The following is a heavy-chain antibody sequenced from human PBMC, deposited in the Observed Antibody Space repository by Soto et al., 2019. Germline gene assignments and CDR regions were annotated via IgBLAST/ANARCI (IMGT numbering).Heavy chain of an antibody. V-gene: IGHV1-3*01. CDR1: GYTFTSYA. CDR2: INAGNGNT. J-gene: IGHJ4*02. D-gene: IGHD1-26*01. CDR3: ARDLGVGAASDY. Sequence: AASVKVSCKASGYTFTSYAMHWVRQAPGQRLKWMGWINAGNGNTKYSQKFQGRVTITRDTSASTAYMELSSLRSEDTAVYCCARDLGVGAASDYWGQGTLVTVSS.